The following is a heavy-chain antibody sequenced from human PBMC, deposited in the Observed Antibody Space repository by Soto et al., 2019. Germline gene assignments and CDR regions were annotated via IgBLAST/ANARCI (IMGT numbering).Heavy chain of an antibody. V-gene: IGHV3-23*01. D-gene: IGHD5-18*01. J-gene: IGHJ4*02. CDR2: ISGSGGST. CDR3: AKEWIQLWLAESDY. CDR1: GFTFSSYA. Sequence: GGSLRLSCAASGFTFSSYAMSWVRQAPGKGLEWVSAISGSGGSTYYADSVKGRFTISRDNSKNTLYLQMNSLRAEDTAIYYCAKEWIQLWLAESDYWGQGTLVTVSS.